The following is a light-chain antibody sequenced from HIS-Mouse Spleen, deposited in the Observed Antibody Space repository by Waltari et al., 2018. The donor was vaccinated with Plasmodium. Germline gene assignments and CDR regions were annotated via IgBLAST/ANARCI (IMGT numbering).Light chain of an antibody. CDR1: AFPTKY. CDR2: KDS. CDR3: QSADSSGTYWV. J-gene: IGLJ3*02. Sequence: SYELTHPPPVSVSPGQPARRSCSGDAFPTKYASRDQQKPGPAPVLGIYKDSERPSGIPERFSGSSSGTTVTLTISGVQAEDEADYYCQSADSSGTYWVFGGGTKLTVL. V-gene: IGLV3-25*03.